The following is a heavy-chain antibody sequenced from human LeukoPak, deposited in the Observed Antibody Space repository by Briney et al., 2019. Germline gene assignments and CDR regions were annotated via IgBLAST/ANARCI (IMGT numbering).Heavy chain of an antibody. CDR2: ISYDGSNK. CDR3: AKAGVGYSSSWYDY. D-gene: IGHD6-13*01. Sequence: GGSLRLSCAASEFTFSSYAMSWVRQAPGKGLEWVAVISYDGSNKYYADSVKGRFTISRDNSKNTLYLQMNSLRAEDTAVYYCAKAGVGYSSSWYDYWGQGTLVTVSS. CDR1: EFTFSSYA. V-gene: IGHV3-30*18. J-gene: IGHJ4*02.